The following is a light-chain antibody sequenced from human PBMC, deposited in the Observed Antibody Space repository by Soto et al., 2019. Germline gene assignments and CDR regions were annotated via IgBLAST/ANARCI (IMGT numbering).Light chain of an antibody. Sequence: QSVLTQPPSASGSPGQGVTISCSGSTSNIGSNYVYWYQQLPGTAPKLLFYRNNQRPSGVPDRFSGSKSGTSASLAISGLRSDDEADYFCATWDDSLNGFYVFGTGTKVTVL. V-gene: IGLV1-47*01. J-gene: IGLJ1*01. CDR2: RNN. CDR1: TSNIGSNY. CDR3: ATWDDSLNGFYV.